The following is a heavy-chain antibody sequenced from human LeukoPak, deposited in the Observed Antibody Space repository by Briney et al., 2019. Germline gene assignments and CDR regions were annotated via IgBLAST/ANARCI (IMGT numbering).Heavy chain of an antibody. V-gene: IGHV3-33*01. CDR2: SLSDGSNK. Sequence: PAGSLRLSCVASGFTFTSHAVHWVRQPPRKGMEWVGASLSDGSNKYYADSVKGRFTISRDNSKNTLYLQMNSLRAEDTAVYYCARVLGDSSGYYVGLVDYWGQGTLVTVSS. CDR3: ARVLGDSSGYYVGLVDY. J-gene: IGHJ4*02. D-gene: IGHD3-22*01. CDR1: GFTFTSHA.